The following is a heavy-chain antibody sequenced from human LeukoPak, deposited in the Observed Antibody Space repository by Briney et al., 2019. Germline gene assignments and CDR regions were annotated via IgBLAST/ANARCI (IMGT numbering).Heavy chain of an antibody. J-gene: IGHJ4*02. CDR3: ARVHSAGEGDFDY. D-gene: IGHD6-13*01. CDR2: INHSGST. Sequence: SETPSLTCAVYGGSFSGYYWSWIRQPPGKGLEWIGEINHSGSTNYNPSLKSRVTISVDTSKNQFSLKLSSVTAADTAVYYCARVHSAGEGDFDYWGQGTLVTVSS. V-gene: IGHV4-34*01. CDR1: GGSFSGYY.